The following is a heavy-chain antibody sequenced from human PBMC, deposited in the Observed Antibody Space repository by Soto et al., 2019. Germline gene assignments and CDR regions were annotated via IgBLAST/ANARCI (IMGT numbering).Heavy chain of an antibody. J-gene: IGHJ6*02. CDR1: GFTFSNYG. D-gene: IGHD3-10*01. V-gene: IGHV3-33*01. Sequence: QVQLVESGGGVVQPGRSLRLSCAASGFTFSNYGMHWVRQAPGKGLEWVAVILNDGSNRYHADSVKDRFTISRDNSKNTLYLQMNSLRAEDTDVYYCARDDEYSGNGMDVWGQGTTVTV. CDR3: ARDDEYSGNGMDV. CDR2: ILNDGSNR.